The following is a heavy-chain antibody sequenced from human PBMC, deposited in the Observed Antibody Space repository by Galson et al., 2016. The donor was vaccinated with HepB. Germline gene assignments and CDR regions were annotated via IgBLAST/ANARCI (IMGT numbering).Heavy chain of an antibody. Sequence: SETLSLTCTVSGGSISNSPHYWGWIRQPPGKGLEWIGSIYYSGITYYNPSLKNRVSISVDTSKNQFSLKLDSVTAADTAVYYCAVIRRRFCSGGSCRPIDSWGQGTLVTVSS. J-gene: IGHJ4*02. CDR2: IYYSGIT. D-gene: IGHD2-15*01. V-gene: IGHV4-39*01. CDR1: GGSISNSPHY. CDR3: AVIRRRFCSGGSCRPIDS.